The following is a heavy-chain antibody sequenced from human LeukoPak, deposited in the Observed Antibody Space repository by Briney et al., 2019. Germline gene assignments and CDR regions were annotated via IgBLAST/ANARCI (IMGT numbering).Heavy chain of an antibody. CDR2: FSYSGST. J-gene: IGHJ4*02. D-gene: IGHD2-15*01. CDR3: ANTKGDCSGGSCYSGIFDY. V-gene: IGHV4-59*01. CDR1: GGSFSNYY. Sequence: SETLSLTCTVSGGSFSNYYWSWIRQPSGKGQEWIAYFSYSGSTKYSPSLKSRVTISGDTSKNQFSLQLSSVTAADTAVYYRANTKGDCSGGSCYSGIFDYWGQGILVTVSS.